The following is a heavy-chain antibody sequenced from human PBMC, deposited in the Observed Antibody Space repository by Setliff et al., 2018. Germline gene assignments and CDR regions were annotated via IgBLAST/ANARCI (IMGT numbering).Heavy chain of an antibody. CDR2: ITVSGVTT. J-gene: IGHJ5*02. Sequence: PGGSLRLSCAVSGFTFNKYAMTWVRQAPGKGLEWVSSITVSGVTTLYADSVKGRFTISRDNAKNSLYLQMNSLRVEDTAVYYCARDVFDFRTGQAGPWGQGTLVTVSS. V-gene: IGHV3-23*01. CDR3: ARDVFDFRTGQAGP. CDR1: GFTFNKYA. D-gene: IGHD3-3*01.